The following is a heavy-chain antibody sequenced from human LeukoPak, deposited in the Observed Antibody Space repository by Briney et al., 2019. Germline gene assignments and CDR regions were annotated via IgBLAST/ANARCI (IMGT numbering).Heavy chain of an antibody. CDR3: ANDRGVTATQNHFDY. J-gene: IGHJ4*02. CDR2: INGNGGST. V-gene: IGHV3-23*01. Sequence: GGSLRLSCAASGFTFSSYARSWVRQAPGKGLEWVSAINGNGGSTYYAYSVKGRFTISRDNSKNTLYLQINRLRAEDMAIYYCANDRGVTATQNHFDYWGQGPLVTVSS. D-gene: IGHD2-21*02. CDR1: GFTFSSYA.